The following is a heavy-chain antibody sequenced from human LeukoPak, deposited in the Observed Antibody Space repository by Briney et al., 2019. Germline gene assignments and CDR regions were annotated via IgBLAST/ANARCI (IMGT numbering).Heavy chain of an antibody. V-gene: IGHV3-43*02. CDR3: AKAPDAYSRSWSDY. CDR2: ISGDATST. Sequence: GGSPRLSCAASGFTFDDYAMHWVRQAPGKGLESVSLISGDATSTYYADSVKGRFTISRDNSKNSLYLQMNSLRTEDTALYYCAKAPDAYSRSWSDYWGQGTLVTVSS. CDR1: GFTFDDYA. J-gene: IGHJ4*02. D-gene: IGHD6-13*01.